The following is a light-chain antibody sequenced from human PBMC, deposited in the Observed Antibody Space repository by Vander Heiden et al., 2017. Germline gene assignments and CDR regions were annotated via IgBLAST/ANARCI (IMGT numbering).Light chain of an antibody. J-gene: IGKJ1*01. CDR2: AAS. CDR3: QKYNSAPAWT. Sequence: DIQMTQSPSSLSASVGDRVTITCRASQGISNYLAWYQQKPGKVPKLLIYAASTLQSGVPSRFSGSGSGTDFTLTMSRRQPEDVATYYCQKYNSAPAWTFGQGTKVEIK. V-gene: IGKV1-27*01. CDR1: QGISNY.